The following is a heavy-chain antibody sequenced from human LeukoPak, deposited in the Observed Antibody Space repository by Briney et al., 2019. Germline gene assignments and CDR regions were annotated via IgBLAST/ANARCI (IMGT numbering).Heavy chain of an antibody. D-gene: IGHD6-13*01. J-gene: IGHJ4*02. Sequence: GGSLRLSCAASGFSFSSFGMHWVRQAPGKGLEWVAFVRYDGNNKYYADSVKGRFTISRDNSKSTLYLQMDSLRAEDTAMYYCAKDTAAAKYYFDYGGQGTLVTVSS. CDR2: VRYDGNNK. CDR3: AKDTAAAKYYFDY. CDR1: GFSFSSFG. V-gene: IGHV3-30*02.